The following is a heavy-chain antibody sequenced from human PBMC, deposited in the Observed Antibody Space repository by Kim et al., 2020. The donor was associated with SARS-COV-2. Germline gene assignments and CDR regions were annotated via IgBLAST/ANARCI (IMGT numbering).Heavy chain of an antibody. CDR1: GFPFSSYA. CDR2: INGGNGDT. V-gene: IGHV1-3*01. D-gene: IGHD3-10*01. J-gene: IGHJ6*02. CDR3: ARGGGCNGCYYYYGMEV. Sequence: ASVKVSCKASGFPFSSYAIYWGRQAPGQRLEWMGWINGGNGDTTYSQKFKGRVTITRDTSASTVYMELSSLTSEDTAVYYCARGGGCNGCYYYYGMEVWGQGTTVTVSS.